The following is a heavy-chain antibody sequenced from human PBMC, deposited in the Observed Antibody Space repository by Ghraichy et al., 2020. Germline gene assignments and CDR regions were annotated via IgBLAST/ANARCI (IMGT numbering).Heavy chain of an antibody. CDR3: ARAFPLYCSGGSCYQARGYGMDV. V-gene: IGHV3-48*03. Sequence: GGSLRLSCAASGFTFSSYEMNWVRQAPGKGLEWVSYISSSGSTIYYADSVKGRFTISRDNAKNSLYLQMNSLRAEDTAVYYCARAFPLYCSGGSCYQARGYGMDVWGQGTTVTVSS. D-gene: IGHD2-15*01. J-gene: IGHJ6*02. CDR1: GFTFSSYE. CDR2: ISSSGSTI.